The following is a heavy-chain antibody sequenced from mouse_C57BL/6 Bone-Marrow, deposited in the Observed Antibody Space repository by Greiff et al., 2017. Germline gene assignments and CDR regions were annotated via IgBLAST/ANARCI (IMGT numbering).Heavy chain of an antibody. V-gene: IGHV3-1*01. CDR1: GYSITSGYD. CDR2: ISYSGST. CDR3: ASVLRYYAMDY. J-gene: IGHJ4*01. Sequence: DVQLQESGPGMVKPSQSLSLTCTVTGYSITSGYDWHWIRHFPGNKLEWMGYISYSGSTNYNPSLKSRISITHDTSKNHFFLKLNSVTTEDTATYYCASVLRYYAMDYWGQGTSVTVSS. D-gene: IGHD1-1*01.